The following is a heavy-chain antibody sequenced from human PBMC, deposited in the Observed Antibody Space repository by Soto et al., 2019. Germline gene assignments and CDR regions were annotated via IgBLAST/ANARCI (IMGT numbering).Heavy chain of an antibody. CDR3: AQYSWYWSY. CDR1: GFSLSTSGVG. CDR2: IYWNDDK. Sequence: QITLKESGPTLVKPTQTLTLTCTFSGFSLSTSGVGVGWIRQPPGKALEWLALIYWNDDKRYSPSLKSRLTITKDTSKNQVVLTMTNMDPEDTATYYCAQYSWYWSYWGQGTLVTVSS. D-gene: IGHD6-13*01. J-gene: IGHJ4*02. V-gene: IGHV2-5*01.